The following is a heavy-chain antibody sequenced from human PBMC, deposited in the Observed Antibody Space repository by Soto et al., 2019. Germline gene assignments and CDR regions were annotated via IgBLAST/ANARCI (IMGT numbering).Heavy chain of an antibody. D-gene: IGHD6-13*01. CDR3: AREGYSSSSWYGYYYGMDV. CDR1: GFTVSSNY. Sequence: PGGSLRLSCAASGFTVSSNYMSWVRQAPGKGLEWVSVIYSGGSTYYADSVKGRFTISRDNSKNTLYLQMNSLRAEDTAVYYCAREGYSSSSWYGYYYGMDVWGQGTTVTVSS. CDR2: IYSGGST. V-gene: IGHV3-53*01. J-gene: IGHJ6*02.